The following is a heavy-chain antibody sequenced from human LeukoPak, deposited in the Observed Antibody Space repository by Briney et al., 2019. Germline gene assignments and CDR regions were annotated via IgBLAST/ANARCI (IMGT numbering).Heavy chain of an antibody. J-gene: IGHJ4*02. Sequence: GASVKVSCKASGGTFSSYAISWVRQAPGQGLEWMGRIIPILGIANYAQKFQGRVTITADKSTSTAYMELSSLRSEDTAVYYCAREYYYDSSGYPRGWGQGTLVTVSS. CDR2: IIPILGIA. CDR1: GGTFSSYA. V-gene: IGHV1-69*04. D-gene: IGHD3-22*01. CDR3: AREYYYDSSGYPRG.